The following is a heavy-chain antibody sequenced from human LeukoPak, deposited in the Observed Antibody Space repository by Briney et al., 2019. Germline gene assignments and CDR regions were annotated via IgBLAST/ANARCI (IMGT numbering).Heavy chain of an antibody. J-gene: IGHJ5*02. D-gene: IGHD6-13*01. Sequence: SETLSLTCTVSGGSISSYYWSCIRQPPGKRLEWIGDIYYSGSTNYNPSLKSRVTISVDTSKNKFSLKLSSVTAAAPAVYYCARSYSSSWYAFHWFDPWGQGTLVTVSS. CDR3: ARSYSSSWYAFHWFDP. V-gene: IGHV4-59*01. CDR1: GGSISSYY. CDR2: IYYSGST.